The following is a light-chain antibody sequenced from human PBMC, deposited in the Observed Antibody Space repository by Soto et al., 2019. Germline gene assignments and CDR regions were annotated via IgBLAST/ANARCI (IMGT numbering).Light chain of an antibody. J-gene: IGKJ5*01. Sequence: EIVLTQSPGTLSLSPGERATLSCRASQSVSSSYLAWDQQNPGQAPRLLIYGASSRATGIPDGVSGSGSGTDFTLTISRLEPEDFAGYYCQQYGILFGQGTRLEIK. V-gene: IGKV3-20*01. CDR1: QSVSSSY. CDR3: QQYGIL. CDR2: GAS.